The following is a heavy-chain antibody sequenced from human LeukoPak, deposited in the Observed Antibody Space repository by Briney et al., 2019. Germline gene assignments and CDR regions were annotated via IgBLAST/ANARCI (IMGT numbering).Heavy chain of an antibody. V-gene: IGHV3-48*03. CDR3: AREAVAGTNYYYYMDV. CDR2: ISSSGSTI. CDR1: GFTFSSYE. D-gene: IGHD6-19*01. J-gene: IGHJ6*03. Sequence: PGGSLRLPCAASGFTFSSYEMNWVRQAPGKGLEWVSYISSSGSTIYYADSVKGRFTISRDNAKNSLYLQMNSLRAEDTAVYYCAREAVAGTNYYYYMDVWGKGTTVTVSS.